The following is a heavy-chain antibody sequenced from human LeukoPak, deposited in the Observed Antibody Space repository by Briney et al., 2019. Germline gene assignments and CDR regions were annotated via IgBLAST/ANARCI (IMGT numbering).Heavy chain of an antibody. D-gene: IGHD3-16*01. CDR2: IYYSGST. Sequence: SETLSLTCTVSGGSISSHYWSWIRQPPGKGLEWIGYIYYSGSTNYNPSLKSRVTMSVDTSKNQFSLKLSSVTAADTAVYYCARDRGGAFDYWGQGTLVTVSS. CDR1: GGSISSHY. V-gene: IGHV4-59*11. CDR3: ARDRGGAFDY. J-gene: IGHJ4*02.